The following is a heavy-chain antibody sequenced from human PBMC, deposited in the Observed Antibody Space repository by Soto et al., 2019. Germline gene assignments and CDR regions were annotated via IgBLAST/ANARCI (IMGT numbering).Heavy chain of an antibody. Sequence: QVQLVESGGGVVQPGRSLRLSCAASGFTFSSYGMHWVRQAPGKGLEWVAVMSYDGGNKYYGDSVKGRFTISRDNSENTVYLEMNSLRAEDTAVYYGAKEPRPHYYSYSMDVWGQGTTVTVSS. V-gene: IGHV3-30*18. J-gene: IGHJ6*02. CDR2: MSYDGGNK. CDR1: GFTFSSYG. CDR3: AKEPRPHYYSYSMDV.